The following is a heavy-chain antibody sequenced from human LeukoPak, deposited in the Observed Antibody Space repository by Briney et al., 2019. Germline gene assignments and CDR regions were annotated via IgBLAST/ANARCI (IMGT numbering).Heavy chain of an antibody. Sequence: GGSLRLSCVASGFTFSSYSMNWVRQAPGKGLEWVSYISSSSSNIYYADSVKGRFTISRDNAKNSLYLQMNSLRDEDTAVYYCARGYGGNSDAKLKDYYYGMDVWGQGTTVTVSS. J-gene: IGHJ6*02. CDR3: ARGYGGNSDAKLKDYYYGMDV. D-gene: IGHD4-23*01. CDR2: ISSSSSNI. CDR1: GFTFSSYS. V-gene: IGHV3-48*02.